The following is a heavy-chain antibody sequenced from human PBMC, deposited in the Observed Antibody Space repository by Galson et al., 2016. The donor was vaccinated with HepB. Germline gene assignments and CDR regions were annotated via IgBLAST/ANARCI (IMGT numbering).Heavy chain of an antibody. D-gene: IGHD3-3*01. J-gene: IGHJ5*02. V-gene: IGHV3-30*04. Sequence: SLRLSCAASGFTFSSYTFHWVRQAPGKGLEWVAVISYDGINKYYGDSVKGRFTVSRDNSKSTLDLQMNSLRVEDTAGYYCERARASFGVATAYNWFDPCGQGALVTVSS. CDR2: ISYDGINK. CDR1: GFTFSSYT. CDR3: ERARASFGVATAYNWFDP.